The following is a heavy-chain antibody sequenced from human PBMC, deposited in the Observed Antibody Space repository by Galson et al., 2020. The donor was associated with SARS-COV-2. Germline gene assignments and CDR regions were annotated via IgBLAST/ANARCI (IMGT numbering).Heavy chain of an antibody. J-gene: IGHJ4*01. Sequence: GESLKISCAASGFTFSSHAMHWVRQAPGKGLEWVAQIFFDGSDKYYGDSVKGRFTISRDSSKNTVYLQMNNLRADDTAVYYCARDGQTSSGWAFDYWGQEPWSPSPQ. CDR3: ARDGQTSSGWAFDY. D-gene: IGHD6-19*01. CDR1: GFTFSSHA. CDR2: IFFDGSDK. V-gene: IGHV3-33*01.